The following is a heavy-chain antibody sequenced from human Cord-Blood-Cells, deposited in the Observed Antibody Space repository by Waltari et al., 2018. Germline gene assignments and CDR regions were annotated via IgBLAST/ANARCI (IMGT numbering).Heavy chain of an antibody. CDR3: ASPYSSGWYYYGMDV. J-gene: IGHJ6*02. V-gene: IGHV3-53*02. Sequence: EVQLVETGGGLIQPGGSLRLSCAAPGFTVSSNYMSWVRQAPGKGLEWVSVIYSGGSTYYADSVKGRFTISRDNSKNTLYLQMNSLRAEDTAVYYCASPYSSGWYYYGMDVWGQGTTVTVSS. D-gene: IGHD6-19*01. CDR2: IYSGGST. CDR1: GFTVSSNY.